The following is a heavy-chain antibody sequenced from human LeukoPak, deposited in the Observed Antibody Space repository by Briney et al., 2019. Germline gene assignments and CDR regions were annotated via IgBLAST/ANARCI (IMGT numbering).Heavy chain of an antibody. CDR1: GFTFSSYA. CDR2: ISGSGGST. CDR3: AKDQGHYYDSSGYSV. J-gene: IGHJ4*02. D-gene: IGHD3-22*01. Sequence: GGSLRLSCAASGFTFSSYAMSWVRQAPGKGLEWVSAISGSGGSTYYADSVKGRFTISRDHSKNTLYLQMNSLRAEDTAVYYCAKDQGHYYDSSGYSVWGQGTLVTVSS. V-gene: IGHV3-23*01.